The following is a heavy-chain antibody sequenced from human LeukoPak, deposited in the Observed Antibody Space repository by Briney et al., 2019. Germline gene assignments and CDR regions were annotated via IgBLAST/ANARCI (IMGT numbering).Heavy chain of an antibody. CDR1: GFTVSSNY. D-gene: IGHD1-26*01. V-gene: IGHV3-66*01. CDR3: TKVAEVGATGYYYYMDV. CDR2: IYSGGST. J-gene: IGHJ6*03. Sequence: GGSLRLSCAASGFTVSSNYMNWVRQAPGKGLEWVSVIYSGGSTYYADPVKGRFTISRDNSKNTLYLQMNSLRAEDTAVYYCTKVAEVGATGYYYYMDVWGKGTTVTISS.